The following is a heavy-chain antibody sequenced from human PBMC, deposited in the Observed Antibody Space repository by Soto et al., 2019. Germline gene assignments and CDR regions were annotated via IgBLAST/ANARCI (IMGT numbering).Heavy chain of an antibody. CDR3: ARHGVTYYDFWSGYSGMDV. V-gene: IGHV5-51*01. J-gene: IGHJ6*02. CDR1: GYSFTSYW. D-gene: IGHD3-3*01. CDR2: IYPGDSDT. Sequence: GESLKISCKGSGYSFTSYWIGWVRQMPGKGLEWMGIIYPGDSDTRYSPSFQGQVTISADKSISTAYLQWSSLKASDTAMYYCARHGVTYYDFWSGYSGMDVWGQGTTVTVSS.